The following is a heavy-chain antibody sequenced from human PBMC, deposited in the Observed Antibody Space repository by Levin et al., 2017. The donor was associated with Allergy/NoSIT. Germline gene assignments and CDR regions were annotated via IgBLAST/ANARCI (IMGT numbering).Heavy chain of an antibody. CDR2: IYYSGST. J-gene: IGHJ4*02. V-gene: IGHV4-59*01. Sequence: SETLSLTCTVSGDSINNYYWSWIRQPPGKGLEWIGYIYYSGSTNYNPSLKSRVTISVDTSKNQFSLKLSSVTAADTAVYYCARDPSTFYFDYWGQGTLVTVSS. CDR1: GDSINNYY. CDR3: ARDPSTFYFDY.